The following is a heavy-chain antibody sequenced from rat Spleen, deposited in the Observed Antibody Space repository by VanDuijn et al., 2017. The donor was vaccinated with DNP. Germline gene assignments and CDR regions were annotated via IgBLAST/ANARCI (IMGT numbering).Heavy chain of an antibody. Sequence: EVLLVESDGGLVQPGRSLKLSCAVSGFTFSDYYMAWVRQAPAKGLEWVATISYNGGTPYYRDSVKGRFTISRDNAKNTLYLQMDSLRSEDTATYYCARLGNEGVMDAWGQGASVTVSS. CDR3: ARLGNEGVMDA. V-gene: IGHV5-7*01. J-gene: IGHJ4*01. CDR2: ISYNGGTP. CDR1: GFTFSDYY. D-gene: IGHD1-11*01.